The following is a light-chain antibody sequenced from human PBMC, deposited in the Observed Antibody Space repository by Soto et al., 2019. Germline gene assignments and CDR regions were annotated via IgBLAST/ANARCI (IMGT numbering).Light chain of an antibody. Sequence: DIVMTQSPATLSVSPGERATLSCRASQSLYSNLAWYQQKPGQAPRLLIYGASTRATGIPARFSGSGSGTEYTLTTSSLQSEEFAIYYCQQYRDWPTTFGQGTKAEIK. CDR3: QQYRDWPTT. V-gene: IGKV3-15*01. J-gene: IGKJ1*01. CDR1: QSLYSN. CDR2: GAS.